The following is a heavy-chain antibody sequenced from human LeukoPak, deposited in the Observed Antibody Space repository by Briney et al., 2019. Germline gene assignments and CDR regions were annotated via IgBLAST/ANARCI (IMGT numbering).Heavy chain of an antibody. CDR2: MNPNSGNT. J-gene: IGHJ6*02. CDR3: AREVLSGSYGSGYYYGMDV. CDR1: GYTFTSYD. Sequence: ASVKVSCKASGYTFTSYDINWVRQATGQGLEWMGWMNPNSGNTGYAQKFQGRVTITRNTSISTAYMELSSLRSEDTAVYYCAREVLSGSYGSGYYYGMDVWGQGTTVTVSS. V-gene: IGHV1-8*03. D-gene: IGHD3-10*01.